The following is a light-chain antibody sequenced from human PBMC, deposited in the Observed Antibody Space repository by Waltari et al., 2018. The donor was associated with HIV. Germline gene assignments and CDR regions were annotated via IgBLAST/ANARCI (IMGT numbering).Light chain of an antibody. J-gene: IGLJ3*02. CDR2: KDT. CDR3: QSTDRSGTWV. CDR1: ELPKRY. Sequence: YELTQPPSVSVSPGQTARITCSRSELPKRYYHWFRQKPGQPPILLIYKDTERPSGISQRFSASKSGTTVTLTINEVQAEDEADYLCQSTDRSGTWVFGGGTRLAVL. V-gene: IGLV3-25*03.